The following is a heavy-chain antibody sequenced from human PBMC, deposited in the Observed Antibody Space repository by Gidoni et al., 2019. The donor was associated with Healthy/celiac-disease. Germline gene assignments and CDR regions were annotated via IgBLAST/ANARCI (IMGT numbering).Heavy chain of an antibody. CDR3: ARESIEYSSSEVKGMDV. D-gene: IGHD6-6*01. CDR1: GFTFSSYS. V-gene: IGHV3-21*01. CDR2: ISSSSSYI. J-gene: IGHJ6*02. Sequence: EVQLVESGGGLVKPGGSLRLSCAASGFTFSSYSMNWVRQAPGKGLEWVSSISSSSSYIYYADSVKGRFTISRDNAKNSLYLQMNSLRAEDTAVYYCARESIEYSSSEVKGMDVWGQGTTVTVSS.